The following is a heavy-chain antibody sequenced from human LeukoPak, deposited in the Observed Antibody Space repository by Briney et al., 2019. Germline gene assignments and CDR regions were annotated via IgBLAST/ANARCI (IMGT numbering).Heavy chain of an antibody. CDR2: ISDSGST. CDR3: ARQGSGFENYFDY. CDR1: GGSINSYY. D-gene: IGHD5-18*01. Sequence: SETLSLTCTVSGGSINSYYWTWIRQPPGKELEWIGYISDSGSTDYNPSLKSRVTISLDTSKNQFTLRLSSVTAADSAVYYCARQGSGFENYFDYWGQGALVTVSS. J-gene: IGHJ4*02. V-gene: IGHV4-59*01.